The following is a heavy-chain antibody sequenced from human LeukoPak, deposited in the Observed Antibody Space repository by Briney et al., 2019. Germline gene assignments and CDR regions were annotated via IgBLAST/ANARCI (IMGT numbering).Heavy chain of an antibody. CDR1: AFIFKNYA. CDR2: IWYDGSNK. Sequence: GGSLRLSCAASAFIFKNYAMHWVRQPPGKGLEWVAVIWYDGSNKYYADSVKGRFTISRDNAKNSLYLQMNSLRAEDTAVYYCARDMTTVRYWYFDLWGRGTLVTVSS. CDR3: ARDMTTVRYWYFDL. D-gene: IGHD4-17*01. J-gene: IGHJ2*01. V-gene: IGHV3-33*08.